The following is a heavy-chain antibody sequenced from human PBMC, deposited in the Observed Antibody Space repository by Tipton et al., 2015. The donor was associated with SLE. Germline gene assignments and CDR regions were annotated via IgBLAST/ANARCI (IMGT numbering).Heavy chain of an antibody. CDR1: GFTFSSYE. V-gene: IGHV3-48*03. CDR3: ASDSSSSWYFDY. D-gene: IGHD6-6*01. CDR2: ISSSGSTI. Sequence: SLRLSCAASGFTFSSYEMNWVRQAPGKGLEWVSYISSSGSTIYYEDSVKGRFTISRDNAKNSLYLQMNSLRAEDTAVYYCASDSSSSWYFDYWGQGTLVTVSA. J-gene: IGHJ4*02.